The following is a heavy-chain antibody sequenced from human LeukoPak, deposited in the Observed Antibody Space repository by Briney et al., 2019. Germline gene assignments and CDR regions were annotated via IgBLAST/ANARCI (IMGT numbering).Heavy chain of an antibody. J-gene: IGHJ4*02. CDR2: IYYSGRS. D-gene: IGHD2-2*01. CDR3: ARTVVVPAANEIQFDY. Sequence: SETLSLTCAVSGASVSTFYWSWIRQPPGKGLEWIGYIYYSGRSDYNPSLKSRATISVDTSNNQFSLKLSSVTAADTAVYYCARTVVVPAANEIQFDYWGQGTLVTVSS. CDR1: GASVSTFY. V-gene: IGHV4-59*02.